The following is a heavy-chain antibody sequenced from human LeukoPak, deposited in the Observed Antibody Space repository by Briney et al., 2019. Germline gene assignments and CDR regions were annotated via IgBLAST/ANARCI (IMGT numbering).Heavy chain of an antibody. Sequence: SQSLSLTCTVSGGSISSYYWKWIRQPAGKGLEWIGRIYPSGSTNYNPSLKSRVTMSVDMSKSQFSLKLTSMTAADTAVYYCARDPSFSSGWFDCWGQGTLVTVSS. J-gene: IGHJ4*02. V-gene: IGHV4-4*07. D-gene: IGHD6-19*01. CDR2: IYPSGST. CDR3: ARDPSFSSGWFDC. CDR1: GGSISSYY.